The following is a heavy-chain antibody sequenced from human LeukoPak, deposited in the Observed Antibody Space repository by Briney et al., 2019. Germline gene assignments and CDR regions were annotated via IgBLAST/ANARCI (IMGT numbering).Heavy chain of an antibody. Sequence: ASVKVSCKASGYTFTSYYMHWVRQAPGQGLEWMGIINPSGGGTNYAQKFQGRVTMTRDTSISTAYMELSRLRSDDTAVYYCASLEVADPYRWGQGTLVTVSS. D-gene: IGHD6-19*01. J-gene: IGHJ4*02. CDR3: ASLEVADPYR. V-gene: IGHV1-2*02. CDR2: INPSGGGT. CDR1: GYTFTSYY.